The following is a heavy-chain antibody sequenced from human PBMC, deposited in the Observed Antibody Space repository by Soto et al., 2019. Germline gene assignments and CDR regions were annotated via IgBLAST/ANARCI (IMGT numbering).Heavy chain of an antibody. CDR2: ISGGGSGA. CDR1: GFTFSDHA. J-gene: IGHJ4*02. CDR3: VIELWWYTH. D-gene: IGHD2-15*01. V-gene: IGHV3-23*01. Sequence: EVQLLESGGGLVQPGGSLRLSCTASGFTFSDHAMTWVRQAPGKGLEWLSGISGGGSGAYYADSVKGRFTVSRANSNNTLFLQMDSLRVEDTAVYYCVIELWWYTHWGQGTLVTVSS.